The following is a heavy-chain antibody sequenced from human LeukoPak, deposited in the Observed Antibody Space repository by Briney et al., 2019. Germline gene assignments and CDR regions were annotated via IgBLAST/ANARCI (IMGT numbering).Heavy chain of an antibody. J-gene: IGHJ3*02. D-gene: IGHD2-15*01. CDR2: IIPYNGNT. V-gene: IGHV1-18*04. CDR1: TFSDHY. CDR3: ASGPRSRYCSGGSCSNYDAFDI. Sequence: GASVKVSCKTFSDHYIHWVRQAPGQGLEWMGWIIPYNGNTNYAQKFQGRVTMTIDTSTSTAYMELRSLTSDDTAVYYCASGPRSRYCSGGSCSNYDAFDIWGQGTMVAVSS.